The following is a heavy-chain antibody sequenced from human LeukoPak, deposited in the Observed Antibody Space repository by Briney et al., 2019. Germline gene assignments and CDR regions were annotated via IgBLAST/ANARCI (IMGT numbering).Heavy chain of an antibody. V-gene: IGHV1-18*01. CDR3: ARDGKLLWFGELFRPDYYYYYMDV. CDR2: ISAYNGNT. D-gene: IGHD3-10*01. Sequence: ASVKVSCKASGYTFTSYGISWVRQAPGQGLEWMGWISAYNGNTNYAQKLQGRVTMTTDTSTSTAYMELRSLRSDDTAVYYCARDGKLLWFGELFRPDYYYYYMDVWGKGTTVTISS. J-gene: IGHJ6*03. CDR1: GYTFTSYG.